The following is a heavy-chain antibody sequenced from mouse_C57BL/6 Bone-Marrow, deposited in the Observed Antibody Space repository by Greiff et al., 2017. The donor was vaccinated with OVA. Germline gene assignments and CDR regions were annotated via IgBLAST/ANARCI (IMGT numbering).Heavy chain of an antibody. Sequence: VQRVESGAELVKPGASVKMSCKASGYTFTTYPIEWMKQTHGKSLEWIGNFHPYNDDTKYNEKFKGKATLTVEKSSSTVYLELSRLTSDDSAVYYCARRAHYGSSYWFAYWGQGTLVTVSA. J-gene: IGHJ3*01. D-gene: IGHD1-1*01. CDR2: FHPYNDDT. V-gene: IGHV1-47*01. CDR1: GYTFTTYP. CDR3: ARRAHYGSSYWFAY.